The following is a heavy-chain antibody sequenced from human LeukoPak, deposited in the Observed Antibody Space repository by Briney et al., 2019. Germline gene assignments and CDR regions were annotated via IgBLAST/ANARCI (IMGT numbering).Heavy chain of an antibody. J-gene: IGHJ6*03. CDR3: ARVPRLARPSYYYYMDV. CDR2: IYYSGST. Sequence: PSETLSLTCTVSGYSISSGYYWGWIRQPPGKGLEWIGSIYYSGSTYYNPSLKSRVAISVDTSKNQFSLKLSSVTAADTAVYYCARVPRLARPSYYYYMDVWGKGTTVTVSS. V-gene: IGHV4-38-2*02. D-gene: IGHD5-12*01. CDR1: GYSISSGYY.